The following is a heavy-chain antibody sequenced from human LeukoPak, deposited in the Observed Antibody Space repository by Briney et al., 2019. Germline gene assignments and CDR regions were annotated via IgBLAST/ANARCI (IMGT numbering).Heavy chain of an antibody. Sequence: SVKVSCKVSGGTFSIYALSWVRQAPGQGLEWMGGIIPIFGTADYAQQFQGRVTITADESTSTAYMELSSLRSEDTAVYYCVLDDSEYYFDYWGQGTLVTVSS. V-gene: IGHV1-69*01. D-gene: IGHD3-16*01. CDR2: IIPIFGTA. J-gene: IGHJ4*02. CDR3: VLDDSEYYFDY. CDR1: GGTFSIYA.